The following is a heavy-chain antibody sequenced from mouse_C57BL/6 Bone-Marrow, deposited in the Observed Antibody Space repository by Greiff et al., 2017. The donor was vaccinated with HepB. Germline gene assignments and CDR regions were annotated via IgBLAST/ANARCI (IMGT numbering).Heavy chain of an antibody. CDR3: ARRAVVATPDY. Sequence: VKLVEPGAELARPGASVKLSCKASGYTFTSYGISWVKQRTGQGLEWIGEIYPRSGNTYYNEKFKGKATLTADKSSSTAYMELRSLTSEDSAVYFCARRAVVATPDYWGQGTTLTVSS. V-gene: IGHV1-81*01. J-gene: IGHJ2*01. D-gene: IGHD1-1*01. CDR2: IYPRSGNT. CDR1: GYTFTSYG.